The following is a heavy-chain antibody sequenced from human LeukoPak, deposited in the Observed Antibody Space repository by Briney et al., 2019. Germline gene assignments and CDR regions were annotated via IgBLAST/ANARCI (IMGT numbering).Heavy chain of an antibody. CDR3: ARPYDILTGYLYFDY. V-gene: IGHV5-51*01. Sequence: GESLKIPCKGSGYSFTSYWIGWVRQMPGKGLEWMGIIYPGDSDTRYSPSFQGQVTISADKSISTAYLQWSSLKASDTAMYYCARPYDILTGYLYFDYWGQGTLVTVPS. CDR2: IYPGDSDT. J-gene: IGHJ4*02. D-gene: IGHD3-9*01. CDR1: GYSFTSYW.